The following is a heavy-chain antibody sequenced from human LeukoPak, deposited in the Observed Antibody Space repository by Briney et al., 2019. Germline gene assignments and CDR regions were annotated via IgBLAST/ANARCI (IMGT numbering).Heavy chain of an antibody. V-gene: IGHV1-2*04. CDR1: GYTFTYYY. CDR3: ARGGTAMVFDY. D-gene: IGHD5-18*01. CDR2: INPNGGGT. J-gene: IGHJ4*02. Sequence: ASVKVSCKASGYTFTYYYIHWVRQVPGQGLEWMGWINPNGGGTHYARKFQGWVTMTRDTSINTVHMELSSLRSDGTAVYYCARGGTAMVFDYWGQGTLVTVSS.